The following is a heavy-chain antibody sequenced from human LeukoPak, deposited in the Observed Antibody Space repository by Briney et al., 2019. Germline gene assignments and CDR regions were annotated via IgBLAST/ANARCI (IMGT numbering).Heavy chain of an antibody. J-gene: IGHJ4*02. CDR2: ISRTGADT. D-gene: IGHD4-17*01. V-gene: IGHV3-23*01. CDR3: AKRGYYGDYVDY. CDR1: GFTFGTYD. Sequence: GGSLRLSCAASGFTFGTYDMYWIRQAPGKGLECVASISRTGADTYTYYADSVKGRFTISRDNSKNTLYLQMNSLRAEDTAVYYCAKRGYYGDYVDYWGQGTLVTVSS.